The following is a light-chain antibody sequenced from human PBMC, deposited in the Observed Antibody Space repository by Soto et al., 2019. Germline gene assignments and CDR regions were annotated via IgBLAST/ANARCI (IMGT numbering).Light chain of an antibody. CDR3: SSYTSSSTL. CDR2: EVS. Sequence: QSVLAQPASVSGSPGRSITISCTGTSSDVGGYNYVSWYQQHPGKAPKLMIYEVSNRPSGVSNRFSGSKSGNTASLTISGLQAEDEADYYCSSYTSSSTLFGTGTKVTVL. J-gene: IGLJ1*01. V-gene: IGLV2-14*01. CDR1: SSDVGGYNY.